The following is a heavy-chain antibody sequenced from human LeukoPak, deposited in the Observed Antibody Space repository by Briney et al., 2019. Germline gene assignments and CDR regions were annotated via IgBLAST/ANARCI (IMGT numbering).Heavy chain of an antibody. CDR2: LIGSGGST. D-gene: IGHD3-3*01. CDR3: AKDLYDFWSGTNWFDP. J-gene: IGHJ5*02. CDR1: GFTFSSYA. Sequence: GGSLRLSCAASGFTFSSYAMSWVRQAPGKGLEWVSALIGSGGSTSYADSVKGRFTISKDNSKNTLYLQRNSLRAEDTAVYYCAKDLYDFWSGTNWFDPWGQGTLVTVSS. V-gene: IGHV3-23*01.